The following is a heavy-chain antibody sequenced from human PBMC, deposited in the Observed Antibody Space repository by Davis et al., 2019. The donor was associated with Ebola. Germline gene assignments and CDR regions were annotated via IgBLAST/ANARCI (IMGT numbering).Heavy chain of an antibody. CDR2: INQDGSDK. J-gene: IGHJ2*01. Sequence: PGGSLRLSCAASGFTFSSFWMSWVRLAPGKGLEWVANINQDGSDKFYVDSVRGRFTISRDNAMNSLYLQMNSLRAEDTAVYYCARDLHDFWRGYYARSSWYFDLWGRGTLVTVSS. CDR3: ARDLHDFWRGYYARSSWYFDL. CDR1: GFTFSSFW. D-gene: IGHD3-3*01. V-gene: IGHV3-7*01.